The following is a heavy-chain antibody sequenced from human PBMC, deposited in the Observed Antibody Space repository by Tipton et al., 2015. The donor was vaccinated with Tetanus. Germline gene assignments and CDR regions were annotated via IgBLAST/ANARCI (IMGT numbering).Heavy chain of an antibody. CDR1: GGSLRSGDYQ. J-gene: IGHJ4*02. D-gene: IGHD3-3*01. CDR3: VRANYEFPKKDPFDY. V-gene: IGHV4-61*08. Sequence: TLSLTCSVSGGSLRSGDYQWNWIRQPPGKGLEWLAYISPSGRTNSNYSLKSRITISQDKSKNQFSLRLTSVTAADTAVYYCVRANYEFPKKDPFDYWGPGSLVIVSS. CDR2: ISPSGRT.